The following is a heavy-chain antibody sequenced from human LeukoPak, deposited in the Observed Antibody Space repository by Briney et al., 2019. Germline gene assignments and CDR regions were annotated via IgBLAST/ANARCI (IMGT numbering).Heavy chain of an antibody. Sequence: ASVKVSCKTSGYTFTSYYIHWVRQAPGQGLDWMGIINPSSGATNYAQKFQDRVTMTRDTSTITVYMELSSQTSEDTAVYYCARATNFYYYYGMDVWGQGTTVTVSS. CDR3: ARATNFYYYYGMDV. CDR1: GYTFTSYY. D-gene: IGHD1-26*01. V-gene: IGHV1-46*01. J-gene: IGHJ6*02. CDR2: INPSSGAT.